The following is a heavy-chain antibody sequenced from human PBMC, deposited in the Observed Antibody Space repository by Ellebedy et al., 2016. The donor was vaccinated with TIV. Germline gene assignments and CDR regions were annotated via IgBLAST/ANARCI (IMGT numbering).Heavy chain of an antibody. V-gene: IGHV3-21*01. Sequence: GESLKISXAASGFTFSSYGMHWVRQAPGKGLEWVSSISSSSSYIYYADSVKGRFTISRDNAKNSLYLQMNSLRAEDTAVYYCAKGRGGFGELWDYWGQGTLVTVSS. J-gene: IGHJ4*02. CDR3: AKGRGGFGELWDY. D-gene: IGHD3-10*01. CDR2: ISSSSSYI. CDR1: GFTFSSYG.